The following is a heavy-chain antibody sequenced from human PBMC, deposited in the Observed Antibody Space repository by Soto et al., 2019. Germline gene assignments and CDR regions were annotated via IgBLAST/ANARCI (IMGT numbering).Heavy chain of an antibody. Sequence: GSLRLSCAASGFSFSDYSMNWVRQAPGKGLEWVAFIDLSGTTTDYRESVKGRFTLSKDKSKNTLFLQMNSLRAEDTAVYYCAKDGGGYNYGYVMLDKYYYGMDVWGQGTTVTVSS. J-gene: IGHJ6*02. CDR2: IDLSGTTT. CDR1: GFSFSDYS. V-gene: IGHV3-23*03. D-gene: IGHD5-18*01. CDR3: AKDGGGYNYGYVMLDKYYYGMDV.